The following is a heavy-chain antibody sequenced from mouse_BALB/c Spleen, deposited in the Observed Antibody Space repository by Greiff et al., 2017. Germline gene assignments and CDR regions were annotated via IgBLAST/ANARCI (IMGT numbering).Heavy chain of an antibody. CDR3: ARSGTTVVAPYWYFDV. Sequence: EVQLQESGAELVKPGASVKLSCTASGFNIKDTYMHWVKQRPEQGLEWIGRIDPANGNTKYDPKFQGKATITADTSSNTAYLQLSSLTSEDTAVYYCARSGTTVVAPYWYFDVWGAGTTVTVSS. CDR1: GFNIKDTY. D-gene: IGHD1-1*01. V-gene: IGHV14-3*02. CDR2: IDPANGNT. J-gene: IGHJ1*01.